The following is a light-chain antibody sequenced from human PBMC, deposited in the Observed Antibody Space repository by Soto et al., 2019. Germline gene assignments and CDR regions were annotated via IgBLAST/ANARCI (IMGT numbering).Light chain of an antibody. J-gene: IGKJ1*01. CDR1: QSVRNN. Sequence: EIVMTQSPATLSVSPGERATLSCRASQSVRNNLAWYQQKPGLAPRLLIYAASTRATGIPARFSGNGSETEFTLTIDSLQSGDYALYYCHQYNKWPPRTFGQGTKVDNK. CDR3: HQYNKWPPRT. CDR2: AAS. V-gene: IGKV3-15*01.